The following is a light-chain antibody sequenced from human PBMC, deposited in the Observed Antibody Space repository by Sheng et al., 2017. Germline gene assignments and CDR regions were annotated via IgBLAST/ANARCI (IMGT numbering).Light chain of an antibody. Sequence: DIQLTQSPSFLSASVGDRVTITCRASQGISSYLAWYQQKPGKAPKLLIYAASTLQSGVPSRFSGSGSGTEFTLTISSLQPEDFATYYCHLHTSDPPITFGQGTRLEIE. CDR1: QGISSY. J-gene: IGKJ5*01. CDR3: HLHTSDPPIT. V-gene: IGKV1-9*01. CDR2: AAS.